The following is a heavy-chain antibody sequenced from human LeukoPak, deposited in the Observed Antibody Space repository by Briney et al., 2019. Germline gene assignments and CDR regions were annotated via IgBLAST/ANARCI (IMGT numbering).Heavy chain of an antibody. V-gene: IGHV3-74*01. CDR1: EFSVGSNY. D-gene: IGHD3-10*01. J-gene: IGHJ5*01. CDR3: AKAATYFYGSVTYDWFES. Sequence: GGSLRLSCAASEFSVGSNYMTWVRQIPGKGLMWVSRIESNGLTLYADSVRDRFTISRDNGKNTIYLQMNSLRVDDTAIYYCAKAATYFYGSVTYDWFESWGQGTLVTVSS. CDR2: IESNGLT.